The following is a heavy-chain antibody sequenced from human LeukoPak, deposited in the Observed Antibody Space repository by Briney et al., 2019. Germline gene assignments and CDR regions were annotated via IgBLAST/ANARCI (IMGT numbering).Heavy chain of an antibody. Sequence: ASVKVPCKASGYTFTSYGISWVRQAPGQGLEWMGWISAYNGNTNYAQKLQGRVTMSTDTSTSTSYMELRSLRSDDTAVYYCARDKPYYYGSGSYEGGWGQGTLVTVSS. CDR2: ISAYNGNT. J-gene: IGHJ4*02. V-gene: IGHV1-18*01. CDR3: ARDKPYYYGSGSYEGG. CDR1: GYTFTSYG. D-gene: IGHD3-10*01.